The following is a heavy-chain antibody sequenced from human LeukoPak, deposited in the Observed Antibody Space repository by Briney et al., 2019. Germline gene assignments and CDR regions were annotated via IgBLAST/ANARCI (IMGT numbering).Heavy chain of an antibody. V-gene: IGHV1-18*01. Sequence: ASVEVSCKASGYTFTSYGISWVRQAPGQGPEWMGWISGDKGNTNYAQKFQGRVTMTTDTSTSTAYMELRSLRSDDTAVYYCAREGSYYDSSGYPLDAFDIWGQGTM. D-gene: IGHD3-22*01. CDR1: GYTFTSYG. CDR3: AREGSYYDSSGYPLDAFDI. J-gene: IGHJ3*02. CDR2: ISGDKGNT.